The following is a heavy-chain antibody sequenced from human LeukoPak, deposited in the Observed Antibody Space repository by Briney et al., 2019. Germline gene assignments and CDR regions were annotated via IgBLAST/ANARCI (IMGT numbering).Heavy chain of an antibody. V-gene: IGHV1-2*02. D-gene: IGHD3-22*01. CDR2: INPNSGGT. J-gene: IGHJ5*02. Sequence: ASVKVSCKASGYTFTGYYMHWVRQAPGQGLEWMGWINPNSGGTNYAQKFQGRVTMTRGTSISTAYMELSRLRSDDTAVYYCARVQRYYDSSGLTTWGQGTLVTVSS. CDR3: ARVQRYYDSSGLTT. CDR1: GYTFTGYY.